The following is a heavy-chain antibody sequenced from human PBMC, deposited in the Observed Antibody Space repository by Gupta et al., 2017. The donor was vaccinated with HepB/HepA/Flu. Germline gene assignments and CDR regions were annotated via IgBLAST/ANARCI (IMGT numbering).Heavy chain of an antibody. Sequence: QVQLVQSGAEVKTPGASVNISCKASGYTFTTYYLHWVRQAPGQGLEWMGRINPSGGSTRYAKKVQGRVTMTRDTYTRTGDMELSSLTSEDKAGYYCASLGTPVDSGLGDFDIWGQGTMVTVSS. J-gene: IGHJ3*02. CDR3: ASLGTPVDSGLGDFDI. CDR1: GYTFTTYY. V-gene: IGHV1-46*01. CDR2: INPSGGST. D-gene: IGHD6-19*01.